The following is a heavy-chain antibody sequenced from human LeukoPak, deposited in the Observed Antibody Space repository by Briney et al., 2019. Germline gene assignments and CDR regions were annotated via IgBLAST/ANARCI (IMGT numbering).Heavy chain of an antibody. J-gene: IGHJ5*02. Sequence: MASETLSLTCTVSGGSIGSGDYYWSWIRQPPGKGLEWIGYIYYSGSTYYNPSLKSRVTISVDTSKNQFSLKLSSVTAADTAVYYCASVPEGDYGSWFDPWGQGTLVTVSS. V-gene: IGHV4-30-4*01. CDR1: GGSIGSGDYY. CDR2: IYYSGST. CDR3: ASVPEGDYGSWFDP. D-gene: IGHD4-17*01.